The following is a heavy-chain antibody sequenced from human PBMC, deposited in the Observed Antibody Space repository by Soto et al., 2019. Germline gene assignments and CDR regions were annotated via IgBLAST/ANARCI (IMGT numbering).Heavy chain of an antibody. CDR2: IIPILDIP. CDR1: GGTFSRYT. J-gene: IGHJ6*02. CDR3: ASHFTGVLVLGTSPPGGDNYGWDV. Sequence: QVQLVQSGAEVKKPGSSVKVSCKASGGTFSRYTFTWVRQAPGQGLEWMGRIIPILDIPNYAQNFQGRVTIPADKSTSNAYMELSSLRSDDTAVYYCASHFTGVLVLGTSPPGGDNYGWDVWGQGTTVTVSS. V-gene: IGHV1-69*02. D-gene: IGHD2-8*02.